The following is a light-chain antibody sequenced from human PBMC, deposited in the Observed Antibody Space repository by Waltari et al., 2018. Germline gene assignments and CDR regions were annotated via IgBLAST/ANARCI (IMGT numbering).Light chain of an antibody. CDR1: QSVSTSY. J-gene: IGKJ1*01. V-gene: IGKV3-20*01. CDR2: DTS. CDR3: QLYDSAWT. Sequence: IVLTQSPDTLSLSPGDVATLSCRTSQSVSTSYVAWYQQKPGQAPRPLIYDTSSRATGIPDRFSGSGSGTDFTLTISSLKPEDFAVYYCQLYDSAWTFGQGTKVEIK.